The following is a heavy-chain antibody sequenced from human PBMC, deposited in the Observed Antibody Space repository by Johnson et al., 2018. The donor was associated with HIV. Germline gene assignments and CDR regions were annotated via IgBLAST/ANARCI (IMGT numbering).Heavy chain of an antibody. V-gene: IGHV3-30-3*01. J-gene: IGHJ3*02. CDR1: GFTSGDYS. Sequence: QVQLVESGGGLVQTGRSLRLSCIGFGFTSGDYSMNWVRQAPGKGLEWVAVISYDGSNKYYADSVKGRFTISRDNSKNTLYLQMNSLRAEDTAVYYCARDGTTGPSGDAYDIWGQGTMVTVSS. CDR3: ARDGTTGPSGDAYDI. D-gene: IGHD4-17*01. CDR2: ISYDGSNK.